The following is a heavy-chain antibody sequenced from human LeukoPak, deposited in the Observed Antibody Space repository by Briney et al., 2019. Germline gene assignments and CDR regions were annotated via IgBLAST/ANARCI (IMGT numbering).Heavy chain of an antibody. V-gene: IGHV1-18*01. J-gene: IGHJ5*02. D-gene: IGHD2-21*02. CDR2: INTDNGNT. CDR1: GYTFNTYG. CDR3: ARKGCTGDCYRFDP. Sequence: ASVKVSCKASGYTFNTYGISWVRQAPGQRPEWMGWINTDNGNTKYAQKFQGRVTMTTDTSTSTAYMEPSSLRSDDTAVYYCARKGCTGDCYRFDPWGQGTLVTVSS.